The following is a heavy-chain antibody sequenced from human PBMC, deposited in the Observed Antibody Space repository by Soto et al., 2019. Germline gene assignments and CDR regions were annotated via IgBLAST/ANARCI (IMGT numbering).Heavy chain of an antibody. CDR1: GGSISSGGYS. Sequence: PSETLSLTCAVSGGSISSGGYSWSWIRQPPGKGLEWIGYIYHSGSTYYNPSLKSRVTISVDRSKNQFSLKLSSVTAADTAVYYCARDQGIAVAVFDYWGQGTLVTVSS. CDR2: IYHSGST. V-gene: IGHV4-30-2*01. D-gene: IGHD6-19*01. J-gene: IGHJ4*02. CDR3: ARDQGIAVAVFDY.